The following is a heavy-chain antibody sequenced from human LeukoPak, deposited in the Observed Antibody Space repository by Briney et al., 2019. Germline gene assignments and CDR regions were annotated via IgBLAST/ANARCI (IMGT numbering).Heavy chain of an antibody. J-gene: IGHJ4*02. V-gene: IGHV4-59*08. CDR1: GGSISSYY. D-gene: IGHD3-22*01. CDR3: AXXXXXXXXSGYWGILDY. Sequence: PSETLSLTCTVSGGSISSYYWSWIRQPPGKGLEWIGYIYYSGSTNYNPSLKSRVTISVDTSKNQFSLKLSSVTAADTAVDYCAXXXXXXXXSGYWGILDYWGQGTLVTVSS. CDR2: IYYSGST.